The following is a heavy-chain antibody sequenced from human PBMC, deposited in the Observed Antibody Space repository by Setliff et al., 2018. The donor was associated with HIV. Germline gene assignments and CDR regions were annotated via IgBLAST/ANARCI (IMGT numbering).Heavy chain of an antibody. Sequence: SETLSLTCTVSGGSISYGCHYWSWIRQPPGKGLEFIGYIYYSGSTYYNPSLKSRLTISVDTSKNQFSLKLSSVTAADTSVYDCERGPFDSSGYRSDAFDIWGQGTMVTVSS. J-gene: IGHJ3*02. V-gene: IGHV4-31*03. D-gene: IGHD3-22*01. CDR1: GGSISYGCHY. CDR2: IYYSGST. CDR3: ERGPFDSSGYRSDAFDI.